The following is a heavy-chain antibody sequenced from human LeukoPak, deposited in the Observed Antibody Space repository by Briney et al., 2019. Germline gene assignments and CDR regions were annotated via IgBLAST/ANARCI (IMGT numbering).Heavy chain of an antibody. Sequence: ASVKVSCKASGGTFSSYGISWVRQAPGQGLEWMGWISAFNGNTNYAQKLQGRVTMTTDTSTSTAYMELRSLRSDDTAVYYCARGGDDFWSGYSDYWGQGTLVTVSS. V-gene: IGHV1-18*01. CDR2: ISAFNGNT. D-gene: IGHD3-3*01. CDR3: ARGGDDFWSGYSDY. CDR1: GGTFSSYG. J-gene: IGHJ4*02.